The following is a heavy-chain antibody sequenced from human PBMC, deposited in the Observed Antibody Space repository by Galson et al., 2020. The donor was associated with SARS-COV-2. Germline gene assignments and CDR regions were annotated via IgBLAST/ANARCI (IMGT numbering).Heavy chain of an antibody. D-gene: IGHD3-22*01. V-gene: IGHV3-48*03. J-gene: IGHJ4*02. CDR3: ARGDRYDSSGYYGY. Sequence: GESLKISCAASGFTFSSYEMNWVRQAPGKGLEWVSYIRSSGSTIYYADSVKGRFTISRDNAKNSLYLQMNSLRAEDTAVYYCARGDRYDSSGYYGYWGQGTLVTVSS. CDR1: GFTFSSYE. CDR2: IRSSGSTI.